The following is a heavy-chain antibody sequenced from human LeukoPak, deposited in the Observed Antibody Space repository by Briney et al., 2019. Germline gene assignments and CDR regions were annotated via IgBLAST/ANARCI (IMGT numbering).Heavy chain of an antibody. CDR1: GYTFTTYG. CDR3: ARQQRGASWVSQELDY. D-gene: IGHD6-13*01. Sequence: ASVKVSCKASGYTFTTYGITWVRQAPGEGLEWRGWISADNGNTNYAQRLQGRVTMTTDTSTSTAYMELRSLRSDDTAVYYCARQQRGASWVSQELDYWGQATLVTVSS. CDR2: ISADNGNT. V-gene: IGHV1-18*01. J-gene: IGHJ4*02.